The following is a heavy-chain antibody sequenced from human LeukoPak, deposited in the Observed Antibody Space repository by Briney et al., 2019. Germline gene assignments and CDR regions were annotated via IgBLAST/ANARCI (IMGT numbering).Heavy chain of an antibody. J-gene: IGHJ4*02. V-gene: IGHV4-61*08. CDR2: IYYSGST. Sequence: PSETLSLTCTVSGXSISSGGYYWSWIRQHPGKGLEWIGYIYYSGSTNYNPSLKSRVTISVDTSKNQFSLKLSSVTAADTAVYYCARGVRSFLDYWGQGTLVTVSS. CDR1: GXSISSGGYY. D-gene: IGHD3-10*01. CDR3: ARGVRSFLDY.